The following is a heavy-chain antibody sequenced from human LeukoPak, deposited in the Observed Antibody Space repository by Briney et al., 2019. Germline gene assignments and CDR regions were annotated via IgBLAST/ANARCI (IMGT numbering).Heavy chain of an antibody. Sequence: TVKVSCKASGGTFSSYAISWVRQAPGQGLEWVGRIIPIFGTANYAKKFQGRVTITTDEATSTAYMELSSLRSEDTAVYYCARAFGDSRKDDAFDIWGQGTMVTVSS. V-gene: IGHV1-69*05. CDR2: IIPIFGTA. CDR1: GGTFSSYA. J-gene: IGHJ3*02. CDR3: ARAFGDSRKDDAFDI. D-gene: IGHD3-22*01.